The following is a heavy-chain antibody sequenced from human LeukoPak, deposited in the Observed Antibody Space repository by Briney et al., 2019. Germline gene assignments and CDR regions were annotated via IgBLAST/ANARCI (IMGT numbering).Heavy chain of an antibody. D-gene: IGHD2-2*01. CDR2: ISGSGGST. CDR3: AKRYGGSSAYFDS. J-gene: IGHJ4*02. CDR1: GFTFSSYA. V-gene: IGHV3-23*01. Sequence: GGSLRLSCAASGFTFSSYAMSWVRQAPGKGLEWVSAISGSGGSTYYADSVKGRFTISRDNSKNTLYLQVNSLRAEDTAVYYCAKRYGGSSAYFDSWGQGTLVTVSS.